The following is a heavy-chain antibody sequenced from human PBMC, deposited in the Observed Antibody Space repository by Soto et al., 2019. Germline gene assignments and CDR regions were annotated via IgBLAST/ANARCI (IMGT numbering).Heavy chain of an antibody. V-gene: IGHV1-69*06. CDR1: GGTFSSYA. CDR2: IIPVFCTA. CDR3: TSDRPDNWFDP. D-gene: IGHD3-22*01. Sequence: SVKVSCKASGGTFSSYAISWVRQAPGQGLEWMGGIIPVFCTANYAQKFQGRLTITADKSTSKGYMELISLKSEDTGVYFCTSDRPDNWFDPWGRETQVTVSS. J-gene: IGHJ5*01.